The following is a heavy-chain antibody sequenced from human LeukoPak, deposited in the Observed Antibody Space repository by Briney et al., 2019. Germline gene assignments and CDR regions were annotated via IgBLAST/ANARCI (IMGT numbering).Heavy chain of an antibody. CDR2: MNPNSGNT. CDR1: GYTFTSYD. V-gene: IGHV1-8*01. D-gene: IGHD5-12*01. Sequence: ASVKVSCKASGYTFTSYDINWVRQATGQGLEWMGWMNPNSGNTGYAQKFQGRVTMTRNTSISTAYVELSSLRSEDTAVYYCARVRIVATIGHNWFDPWGQGTLVTVSS. J-gene: IGHJ5*02. CDR3: ARVRIVATIGHNWFDP.